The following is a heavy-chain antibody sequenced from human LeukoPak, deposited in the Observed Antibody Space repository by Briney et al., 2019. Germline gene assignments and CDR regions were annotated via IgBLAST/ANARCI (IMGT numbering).Heavy chain of an antibody. D-gene: IGHD1-26*01. J-gene: IGHJ4*02. Sequence: PGGSLRLSCAASGFTFTSYSMNWVRQAPGKGLEWVSTISGGGGSTYYADSVKGRFTISRDNSKNTLYLQVNSLRAEDTAVYYCAKXGKWDVTPFDYWGQGTLVTVSS. V-gene: IGHV3-23*01. CDR3: AKXGKWDVTPFDY. CDR1: GFTFTSYS. CDR2: ISGGGGST.